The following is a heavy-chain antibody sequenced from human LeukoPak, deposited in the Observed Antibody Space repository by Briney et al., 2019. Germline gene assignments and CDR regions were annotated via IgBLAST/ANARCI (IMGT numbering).Heavy chain of an antibody. CDR3: ARLITGEIPRVDY. J-gene: IGHJ4*02. CDR2: INHSGST. Sequence: SETLSLTCAVYGGSFSGYYWSWIRQPPGKGLEWIGEINHSGSTNYNPSLKSRVTISVDTSKNQFSLKLSSVTAADTAVYYCARLITGEIPRVDYWGQGTLVTVSS. D-gene: IGHD7-27*01. CDR1: GGSFSGYY. V-gene: IGHV4-34*01.